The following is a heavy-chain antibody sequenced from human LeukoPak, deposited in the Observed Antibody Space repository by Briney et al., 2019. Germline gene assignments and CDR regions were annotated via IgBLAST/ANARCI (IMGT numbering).Heavy chain of an antibody. Sequence: GASVKVSCKASGYTFTSYGISWVRQAPGQGLEWMGGIIPIFGTANYAQKFQGRVTITTDESTSTAYMELSSLRSEDTAVYYCARGYSPSIRTTGNDYWGQGTLVTVSS. CDR3: ARGYSPSIRTTGNDY. V-gene: IGHV1-69*05. CDR1: GYTFTSYG. J-gene: IGHJ4*02. D-gene: IGHD1-1*01. CDR2: IIPIFGTA.